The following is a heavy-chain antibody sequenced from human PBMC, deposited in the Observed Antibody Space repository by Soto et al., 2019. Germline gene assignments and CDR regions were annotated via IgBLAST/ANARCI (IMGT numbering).Heavy chain of an antibody. CDR3: ATLRSGWGIDY. J-gene: IGHJ4*02. CDR1: GGSISSGGSS. V-gene: IGHV4-30-2*01. CDR2: IYHSGST. D-gene: IGHD6-19*01. Sequence: SETLSLTCAVSGGSISSGGSSWSWIRQPPGKGLEWIGYIYHSGSTYYNPSLKSRVTISVAWSKNQFSLKLISVTAADTAVYYCATLRSGWGIDYWGQGTLVTVS.